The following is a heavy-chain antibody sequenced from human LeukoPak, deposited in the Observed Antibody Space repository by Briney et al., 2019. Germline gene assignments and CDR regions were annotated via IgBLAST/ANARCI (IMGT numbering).Heavy chain of an antibody. Sequence: PGGSLRLSCAASGFTFSSYAMHWVRQAPGKGLEWVAVISYDGSNKYYADSVKGRFTISRDNSKNTLYLQMNSLRAEDTAVYYCARGGGGYCSGGSCHLIDYWGQGTLVTVSS. J-gene: IGHJ4*02. D-gene: IGHD2-15*01. CDR1: GFTFSSYA. CDR2: ISYDGSNK. CDR3: ARGGGGYCSGGSCHLIDY. V-gene: IGHV3-30*04.